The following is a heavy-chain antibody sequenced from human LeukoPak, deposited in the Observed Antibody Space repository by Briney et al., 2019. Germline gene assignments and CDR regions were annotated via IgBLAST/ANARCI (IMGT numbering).Heavy chain of an antibody. J-gene: IGHJ4*02. Sequence: PSETLSLTCTVSGYSLSSGYYWGWIRQPPGKGLEWIGSSYHTGSPYYNPSLKSRVTISVDTSKNQFSLKLRSVTAADTAVYYCARAPIQYHFDYWGQGTLVTVSS. CDR3: ARAPIQYHFDY. CDR1: GYSLSSGYY. D-gene: IGHD4-11*01. CDR2: SYHTGSP. V-gene: IGHV4-38-2*02.